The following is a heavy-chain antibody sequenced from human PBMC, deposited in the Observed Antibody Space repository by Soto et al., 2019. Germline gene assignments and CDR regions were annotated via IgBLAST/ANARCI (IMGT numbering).Heavy chain of an antibody. CDR1: GGSISSGGYY. V-gene: IGHV4-31*01. Sequence: QVQLQESGPGLVKPSQTLSLTCTVSGGSISSGGYYWSWIRQHPGKGLEWIGYIYYSGSTYYNPSRKGPVIVSVDTSKHQCSRKLSSVTAADTAVYYCARGGVGIVVVPAAECWFDPWGQGTLVTVSS. D-gene: IGHD2-2*03. CDR2: IYYSGST. J-gene: IGHJ5*02. CDR3: ARGGVGIVVVPAAECWFDP.